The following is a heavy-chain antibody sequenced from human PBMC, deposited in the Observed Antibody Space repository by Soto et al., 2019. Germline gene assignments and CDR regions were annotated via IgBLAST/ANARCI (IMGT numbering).Heavy chain of an antibody. CDR2: IYPSDSQT. J-gene: IGHJ5*02. CDR3: ATHRFYGDFSSNYFDP. Sequence: GESLKISCNGSGYTFSNYWIAWVRQMPGKGLEYMGIIYPSDSQTRYSPSFQGQVTISADKSISTAYLQWTSLKASDTAIYYCATHRFYGDFSSNYFDPWGQGTPVPVYS. V-gene: IGHV5-51*01. CDR1: GYTFSNYW. D-gene: IGHD4-17*01.